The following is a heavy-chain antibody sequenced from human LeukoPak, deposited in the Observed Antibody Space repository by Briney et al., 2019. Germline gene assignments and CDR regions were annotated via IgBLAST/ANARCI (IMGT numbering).Heavy chain of an antibody. V-gene: IGHV5-51*01. J-gene: IGHJ4*02. CDR3: ARDMRTGYGGDY. CDR2: IYPGDSDT. CDR1: GYSFLCYW. D-gene: IGHD4/OR15-4a*01. Sequence: GESLMISGKCLGYSFLCYWIGWVRQLPGNGLDWMGIIYPGDSDTRYSPSFQGQVTISADKSISTAYLQWSSLKASDTAMYYCARDMRTGYGGDYWGQGTLVTVSS.